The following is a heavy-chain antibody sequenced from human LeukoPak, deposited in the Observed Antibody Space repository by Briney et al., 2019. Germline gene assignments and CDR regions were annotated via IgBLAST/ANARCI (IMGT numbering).Heavy chain of an antibody. CDR3: AREQWLADC. CDR2: ISYDGSNK. V-gene: IGHV3-30*03. CDR1: GFTISSYG. J-gene: IGHJ4*02. D-gene: IGHD6-19*01. Sequence: PGGSLRLSCAASGFTISSYGMHWVRQAPGKGLEWVAVISYDGSNKYYADSVKGRFTISRDNSKNTLYLQMNSLRAEDTAVYYCAREQWLADCWGQGTLVTVSS.